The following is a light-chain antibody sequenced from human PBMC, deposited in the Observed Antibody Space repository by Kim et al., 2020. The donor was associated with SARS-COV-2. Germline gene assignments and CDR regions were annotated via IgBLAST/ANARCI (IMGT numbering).Light chain of an antibody. CDR2: DDT. Sequence: TLTIPSTRRSVTILRNYVLWYHQRPPSPPPSVVSDDTHRPSAVPPRFSGSSDSSSNSASLTISGLRTEDDAAYYCQSYVSSTPGVFGGGTKLTVL. CDR1: SVTILRNY. CDR3: QSYVSSTPGV. J-gene: IGLJ3*02. V-gene: IGLV6-57*01.